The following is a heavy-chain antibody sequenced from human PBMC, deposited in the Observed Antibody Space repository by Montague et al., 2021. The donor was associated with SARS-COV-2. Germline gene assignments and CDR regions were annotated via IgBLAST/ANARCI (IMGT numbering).Heavy chain of an antibody. CDR3: ARRGYSYYYYGMDV. V-gene: IGHV4-34*01. J-gene: IGHJ6*02. D-gene: IGHD5-24*01. CDR1: GGSFSGYY. Sequence: SETLSLTCAVYGGSFSGYYWSWIRQPPGKGLEWIGEINHSGSTNYNPSLKSRVTISVDTSKNQFSLKLSSVTAADTAVYYCARRGYSYYYYGMDVWGQGTTVTGSS. CDR2: INHSGST.